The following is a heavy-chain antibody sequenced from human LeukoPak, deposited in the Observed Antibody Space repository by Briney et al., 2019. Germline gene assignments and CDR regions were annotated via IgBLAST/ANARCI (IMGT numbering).Heavy chain of an antibody. CDR2: ISYDGSNK. CDR1: GFTFSSYA. V-gene: IGHV3-30-3*01. CDR3: ARMKEGRLGYRYGLDY. Sequence: GGSLRLSCAASGFTFSSYAMHWVRQAPGKGLEWLAVISYDGSNKYYADSVKGRFTISRDNPKNTLYLQMNSLRAEDTAVYYCARMKEGRLGYRYGLDYWGQGTLVTVSS. J-gene: IGHJ4*02. D-gene: IGHD5-18*01.